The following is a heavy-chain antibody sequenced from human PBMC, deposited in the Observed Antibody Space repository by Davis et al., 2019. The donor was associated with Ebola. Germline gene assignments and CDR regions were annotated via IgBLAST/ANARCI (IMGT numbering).Heavy chain of an antibody. J-gene: IGHJ4*02. CDR3: VRDNYGVDY. D-gene: IGHD5-24*01. Sequence: GESLKISCAAAGFSFSDYWMQWVHQAPGEGLVRVSHITSDGSTTSYAESVRGRFTISRDNARNTLYLQMDSLRVEDTATYYCVRDNYGVDYWGQGTLVTVSS. V-gene: IGHV3-74*01. CDR2: ITSDGSTT. CDR1: GFSFSDYW.